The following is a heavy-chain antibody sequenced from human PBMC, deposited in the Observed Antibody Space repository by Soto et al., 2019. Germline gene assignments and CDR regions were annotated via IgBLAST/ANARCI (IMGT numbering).Heavy chain of an antibody. CDR1: GGSISSYY. J-gene: IGHJ5*02. CDR3: ARLAYGGYVLGWFDL. CDR2: IYYSGST. D-gene: IGHD5-12*01. V-gene: IGHV4-59*08. Sequence: PSETLSLTCTVSGGSISSYYWSWIRQPPGKGLEWIGYIYYSGSTNYNPSLKSRVTISVDTSKNQFSLKLSSVTAADTAVYYCARLAYGGYVLGWFDLWGQGTLVTVSS.